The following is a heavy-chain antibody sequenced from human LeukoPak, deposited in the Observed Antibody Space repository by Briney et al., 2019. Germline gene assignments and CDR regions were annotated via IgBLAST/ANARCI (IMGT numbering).Heavy chain of an antibody. D-gene: IGHD3-22*01. CDR3: ARSPMIVVGAPDY. CDR1: GGSISSYY. J-gene: IGHJ4*02. CDR2: IYYSGST. V-gene: IGHV4-59*08. Sequence: PSETLSLTCTVSGGSISSYYWSWIRQPPGKGLEWIGYIYYSGSTNYNPSLKSRVTISVDTSKNQFSLKLSSVTAADTAVYYCARSPMIVVGAPDYWGQGTLVTVSS.